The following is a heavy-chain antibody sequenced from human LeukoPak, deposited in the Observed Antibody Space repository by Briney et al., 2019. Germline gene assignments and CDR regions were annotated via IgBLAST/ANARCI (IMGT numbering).Heavy chain of an antibody. CDR3: ARAPSQYDFWSGYLLGY. CDR2: IKQDGSEK. D-gene: IGHD3-3*01. V-gene: IGHV3-7*01. J-gene: IGHJ4*02. Sequence: GGSLRLSCAASGFTFSSYWMSWVRQARGKWLEWVANIKQDGSEKYYVDSVKGRFTISRDNAKNSLYLQMNSLRPEDTAVYYCARAPSQYDFWSGYLLGYWGQGTLVTVSS. CDR1: GFTFSSYW.